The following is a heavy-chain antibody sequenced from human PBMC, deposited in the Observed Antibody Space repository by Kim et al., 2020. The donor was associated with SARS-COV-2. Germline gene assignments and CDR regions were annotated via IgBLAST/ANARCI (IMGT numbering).Heavy chain of an antibody. V-gene: IGHV1-18*01. J-gene: IGHJ6*02. CDR1: GYTFTSYG. Sequence: VKVSCKASGYTFTSYGISWVRQAPGQGLEWMGWISAYNGNTNYAQKLQGRVTMTTDTSTSTAYMELRSLRSDDTAVYYCARDPNPAAGPRYMSDGIDYYYYGMDVWGQGTTVTVSS. CDR2: ISAYNGNT. CDR3: ARDPNPAAGPRYMSDGIDYYYYGMDV. D-gene: IGHD6-13*01.